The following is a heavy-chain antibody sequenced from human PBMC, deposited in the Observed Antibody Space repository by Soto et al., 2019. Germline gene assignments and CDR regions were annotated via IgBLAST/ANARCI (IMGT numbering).Heavy chain of an antibody. J-gene: IGHJ5*02. Sequence: HVQLVESGGGVVQPGRSLRLSCAASGFTFSSYAMHWVRQAPGKGLEWVAVISYDGSNKYYADSVKGRFTISRDNSKNTLYLQMNSLRAEDTAVYYCARDHSLVRIPTWWFDPWGQGTLVTVSS. CDR2: ISYDGSNK. CDR3: ARDHSLVRIPTWWFDP. D-gene: IGHD3-16*02. V-gene: IGHV3-30-3*01. CDR1: GFTFSSYA.